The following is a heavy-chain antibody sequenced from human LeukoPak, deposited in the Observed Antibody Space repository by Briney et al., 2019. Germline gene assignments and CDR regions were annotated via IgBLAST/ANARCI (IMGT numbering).Heavy chain of an antibody. D-gene: IGHD3-22*01. V-gene: IGHV3-48*04. CDR3: ARDRSDYYDSSGPEYRDAFDI. CDR2: ISSSSSTI. Sequence: GGSLRLSCAASGFTFSSYSMNWARPAPGKGLEWVSYISSSSSTIYYADSVKGRFTISRDNAKNSLYLQMNSLRAEDTAVYYCARDRSDYYDSSGPEYRDAFDIWGQGTMVTVSS. J-gene: IGHJ3*02. CDR1: GFTFSSYS.